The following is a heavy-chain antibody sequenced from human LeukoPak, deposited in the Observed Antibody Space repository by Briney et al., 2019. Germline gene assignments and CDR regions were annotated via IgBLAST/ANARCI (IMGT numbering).Heavy chain of an antibody. Sequence: ASVKVSCKASGYTFISYAMNWVRQAPGQGLEWMGWINPNSGGTNYAQKFQGRVTMTRDTSISTAYMEVSRLRSDDTAVYYCARAMNYYDTRGAFDIWGQGTMVTVSS. CDR3: ARAMNYYDTRGAFDI. J-gene: IGHJ3*02. D-gene: IGHD3-22*01. CDR2: INPNSGGT. V-gene: IGHV1-2*02. CDR1: GYTFISYA.